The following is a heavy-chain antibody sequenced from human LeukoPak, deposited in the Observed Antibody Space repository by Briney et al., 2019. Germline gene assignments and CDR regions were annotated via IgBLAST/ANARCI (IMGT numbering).Heavy chain of an antibody. CDR2: ISYDESNK. J-gene: IGHJ4*02. CDR1: GFTFSSYA. CDR3: ARAADYDFWSGYLDLYFDY. Sequence: GGSLRLSCAASGFTFSSYAMHWVRQAPGKGLEWVAVISYDESNKYYADSVKGRFTISRDNSKNTLYLQMNSLRAEDTAVYYCARAADYDFWSGYLDLYFDYWGQGTLVSVPS. V-gene: IGHV3-30-3*01. D-gene: IGHD3-3*01.